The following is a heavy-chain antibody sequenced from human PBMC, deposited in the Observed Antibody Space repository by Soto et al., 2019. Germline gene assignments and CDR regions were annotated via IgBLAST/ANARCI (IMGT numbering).Heavy chain of an antibody. D-gene: IGHD3-22*01. Sequence: QVHLVESGGGVVQPGRPLRLSCAASGFTFTSYAMHWVRQAPGKGLEWVAAISSEGSDKHYADSVEGRFTISRHNSRNPLYLQMNSLRAEDTAVYYCAKEPYDTSGFYYSFDYWGQGTLVTVSS. CDR2: ISSEGSDK. CDR3: AKEPYDTSGFYYSFDY. V-gene: IGHV3-30*18. CDR1: GFTFTSYA. J-gene: IGHJ4*02.